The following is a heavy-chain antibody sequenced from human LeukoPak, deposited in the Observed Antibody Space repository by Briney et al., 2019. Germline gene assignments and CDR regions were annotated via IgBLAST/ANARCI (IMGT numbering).Heavy chain of an antibody. Sequence: PSQTLSLTCTVSGGSISSGSYYWSWIRQPAGKGLEWIGRIYTSGGTNYNPSLKSRVTISVDTSKNQFSLKLSSVTAADTAVYYCARAYYSNYVDGMDVWGQGTTVTVSS. D-gene: IGHD4-11*01. CDR2: IYTSGGT. J-gene: IGHJ6*02. V-gene: IGHV4-61*02. CDR3: ARAYYSNYVDGMDV. CDR1: GGSISSGSYY.